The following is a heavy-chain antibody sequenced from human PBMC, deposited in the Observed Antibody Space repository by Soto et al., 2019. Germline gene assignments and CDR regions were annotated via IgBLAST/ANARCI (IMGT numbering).Heavy chain of an antibody. V-gene: IGHV1-2*04. J-gene: IGHJ3*02. Sequence: QEQLVQSGAEVKKPGASVRVSCKASGYTFTDYYIHWVRQAPGQGLEWMGWVNPHSGATKFVQRFQGSVTMTSDMSISTAYMDLSGLKSDDTAVYYCARPPNPWEPYAFHIWGHGTLVTVSS. CDR2: VNPHSGAT. CDR1: GYTFTDYY. CDR3: ARPPNPWEPYAFHI. D-gene: IGHD1-26*01.